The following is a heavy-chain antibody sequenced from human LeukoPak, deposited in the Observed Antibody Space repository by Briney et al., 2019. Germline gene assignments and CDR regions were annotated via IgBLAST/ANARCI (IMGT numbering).Heavy chain of an antibody. V-gene: IGHV1-69*13. J-gene: IGHJ6*03. CDR1: GGTFSSYA. CDR2: IIPIFGTA. Sequence: ASVKVSCKASGGTFSSYAISWVRQAPGQGLEWMGGIIPIFGTANYAQKFQGRVTITADESTSTAYMELSSLRSEDMAVYYCARDLAPYCSSTSCYKGNYYMDVWGKGTTVTVSS. CDR3: ARDLAPYCSSTSCYKGNYYMDV. D-gene: IGHD2-2*02.